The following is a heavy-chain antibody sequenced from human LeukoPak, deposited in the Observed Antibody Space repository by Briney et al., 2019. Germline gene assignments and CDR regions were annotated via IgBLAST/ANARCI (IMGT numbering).Heavy chain of an antibody. CDR1: GFTFSSYA. CDR2: IWYDRSNK. V-gene: IGHV3-33*01. J-gene: IGHJ4*02. Sequence: PGGSLKLSCAASGFTFSSYAMHWVRQAPGKGLEWVAVIWYDRSNKYYADSVKGRFTISRDHSKNTLYLQMKSLRAEDTAVYYCARELEIAVAGTLGYWGQGTLVTVSS. CDR3: ARELEIAVAGTLGY. D-gene: IGHD6-19*01.